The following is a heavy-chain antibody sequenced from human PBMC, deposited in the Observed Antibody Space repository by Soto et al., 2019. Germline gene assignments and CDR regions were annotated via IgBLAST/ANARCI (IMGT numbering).Heavy chain of an antibody. J-gene: IGHJ4*02. CDR3: ARFTDC. V-gene: IGHV4-39*02. D-gene: IGHD3-16*01. Sequence: PSETLSLTCTVSGGSISSSTYYWGWIRQPPGKGLEWIASIYYSGSTYYNPSLKSRVTISVDTSKNHFSLQLSSVTAADTAVYYCARFTDCWGQGILVTVSS. CDR2: IYYSGST. CDR1: GGSISSSTYY.